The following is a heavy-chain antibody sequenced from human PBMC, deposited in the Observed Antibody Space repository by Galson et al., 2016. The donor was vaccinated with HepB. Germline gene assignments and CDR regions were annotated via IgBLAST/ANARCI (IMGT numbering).Heavy chain of an antibody. CDR1: GFSFSSYG. CDR3: AKPYDWTGPYLPYDC. CDR2: ITDRGDGA. D-gene: IGHD3/OR15-3a*01. Sequence: SLRLSCAASGFSFSSYGMSWVRQAPGKGLEWVSAITDRGDGATYADSVRGRFTLSRDNSKNTQYLQMNSLRAEDTAMYYCAKPYDWTGPYLPYDCWGQGTRVTVSS. V-gene: IGHV3-23*01. J-gene: IGHJ4*02.